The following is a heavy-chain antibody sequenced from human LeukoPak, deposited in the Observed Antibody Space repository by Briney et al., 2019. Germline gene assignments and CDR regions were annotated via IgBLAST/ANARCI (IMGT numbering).Heavy chain of an antibody. CDR3: AKLPPAGYYYGSGSYSY. D-gene: IGHD3-10*01. J-gene: IGHJ4*02. CDR2: ISGSGGST. Sequence: PGGSLRLSCAASGVTFSSYAMSSVRQAPGKGLGWVSAISGSGGSTYYADSVKGRFTISRDNSKNTLYLQMNSLRAEDTAVYYCAKLPPAGYYYGSGSYSYWGQGTLVTVSS. V-gene: IGHV3-23*01. CDR1: GVTFSSYA.